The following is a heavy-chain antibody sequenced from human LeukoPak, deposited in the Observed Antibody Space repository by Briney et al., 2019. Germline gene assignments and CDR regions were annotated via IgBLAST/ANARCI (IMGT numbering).Heavy chain of an antibody. Sequence: GGSLRLSCAASGFTVSSNYMSWVRQAPGKGLEWVSVIYSGGSTYYADSVKGRFTISRDNSKNTLYLQMNSLRAEDTAVYYCARAARPPQRRNYYFDYWGQGTLVTVSS. CDR1: GFTVSSNY. CDR2: IYSGGST. CDR3: ARAARPPQRRNYYFDY. D-gene: IGHD6-6*01. J-gene: IGHJ4*02. V-gene: IGHV3-53*01.